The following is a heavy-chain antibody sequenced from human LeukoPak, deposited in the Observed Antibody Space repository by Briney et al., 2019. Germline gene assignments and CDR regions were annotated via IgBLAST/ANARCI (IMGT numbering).Heavy chain of an antibody. CDR1: GYTLSELS. J-gene: IGHJ4*02. CDR3: ATPSEKFGELLFEY. D-gene: IGHD3-10*01. Sequence: ASVKVSCKVSGYTLSELSMHWVRQAPGKGLEWMGGFDPKNGEIIYAQKFQGRVTMTEDTSTDTAYMELSSLRSEDTAVYYCATPSEKFGELLFEYWGQGTLVTVSS. V-gene: IGHV1-24*01. CDR2: FDPKNGEI.